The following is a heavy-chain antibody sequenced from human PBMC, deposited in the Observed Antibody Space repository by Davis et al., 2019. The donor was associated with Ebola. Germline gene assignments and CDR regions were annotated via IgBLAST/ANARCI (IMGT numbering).Heavy chain of an antibody. CDR1: GFTFSDYY. CDR3: AREGYSSGRAPAFDS. CDR2: MSFDSSK. Sequence: GESLKISCAASGFTFSDYYMSWIRQAPGKGLEWVAGMSFDSSKYYAESVQGRFSISRDNSKNTVSLQMDSLRVEDTAVYHCAREGYSSGRAPAFDSWGQGTLVTVSS. V-gene: IGHV3-30*01. D-gene: IGHD6-19*01. J-gene: IGHJ4*02.